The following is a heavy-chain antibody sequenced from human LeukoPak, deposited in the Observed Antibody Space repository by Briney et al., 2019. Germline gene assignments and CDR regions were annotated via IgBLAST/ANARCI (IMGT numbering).Heavy chain of an antibody. CDR3: ARGTMVRGAKPLDY. CDR1: GGSISSYY. Sequence: SETLSLTCTVSGGSISSYYWSWIRQPPGKGLEWIGYIYYSGSTNYNPSLKSRVTISVDTSKNQFSLKLSSVTAADTAVYYCARGTMVRGAKPLDYWGQGTLVTVSS. CDR2: IYYSGST. J-gene: IGHJ4*02. D-gene: IGHD3-10*01. V-gene: IGHV4-59*01.